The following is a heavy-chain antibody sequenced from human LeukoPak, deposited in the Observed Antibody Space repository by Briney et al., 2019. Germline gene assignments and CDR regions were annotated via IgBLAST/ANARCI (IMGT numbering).Heavy chain of an antibody. CDR1: GGSISSFY. V-gene: IGHV4-59*01. CDR2: IYYSGST. J-gene: IGHJ3*02. D-gene: IGHD3-3*01. Sequence: SETLSLTCTVSGGSISSFYWSWIRQPPGKGLEWIGYIYYSGSTNYNPSLKSRVTISVDTSKNQFSLKLSSVTAADTAVYYCAIDLTALLYYDFWSGYPDAAFDIWGQGTMVTVPS. CDR3: AIDLTALLYYDFWSGYPDAAFDI.